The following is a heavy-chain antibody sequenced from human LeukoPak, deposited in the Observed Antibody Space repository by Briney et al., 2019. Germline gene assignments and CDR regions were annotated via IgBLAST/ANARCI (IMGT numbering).Heavy chain of an antibody. CDR1: GYTFTSYG. D-gene: IGHD2-15*01. V-gene: IGHV1-18*01. Sequence: ASVKVSCKASGYTFTSYGISWVRQAPGQGLEWMGWISAYNGNTNYAQKLQGRVTLTTDTSTSIAYMELRSLRSDDTAVYYCARGGYCSGGSCYAFDYWGQGTLVTVSS. CDR3: ARGGYCSGGSCYAFDY. CDR2: ISAYNGNT. J-gene: IGHJ4*02.